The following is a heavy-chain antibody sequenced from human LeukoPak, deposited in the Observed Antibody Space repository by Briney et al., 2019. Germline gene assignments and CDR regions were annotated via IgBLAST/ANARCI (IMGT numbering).Heavy chain of an antibody. Sequence: GGSLRLSCAASGFTFSRYAMSWVRQSPGKGLEWVSAISGSGGNTYSADSVKGRCTISRDNSLQTLFLHMNSLRAEDTAVYYCARDRGYYGWDVWGQGTTVTVSS. J-gene: IGHJ6*02. CDR3: ARDRGYYGWDV. CDR1: GFTFSRYA. CDR2: ISGSGGNT. V-gene: IGHV3-23*01. D-gene: IGHD5-12*01.